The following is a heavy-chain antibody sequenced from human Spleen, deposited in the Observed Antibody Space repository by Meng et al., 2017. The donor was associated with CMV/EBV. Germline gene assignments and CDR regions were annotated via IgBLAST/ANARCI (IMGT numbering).Heavy chain of an antibody. CDR3: AKDALLFGGANAYFDH. CDR1: GFTFEHHG. D-gene: IGHD3-16*01. CDR2: IRHDGRGK. V-gene: IGHV3-30*02. Sequence: GESLKISCAASGFTFEHHGMHWVRQAPGKGLEWVAFIRHDGRGKYYGDPVKGRFIISRDNSKNTLYLQMNSLRLEETGVYYCAKDALLFGGANAYFDHWGQGTLVTVSS. J-gene: IGHJ4*02.